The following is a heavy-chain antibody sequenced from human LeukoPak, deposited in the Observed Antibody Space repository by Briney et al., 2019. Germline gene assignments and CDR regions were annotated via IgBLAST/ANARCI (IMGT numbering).Heavy chain of an antibody. Sequence: GGSLRLSCEASGFTVSSNYMNWVRQAPGKGLDWVSAIYRGGDPYYADSVKGRFTISRDNSKHTLYLEMNSLRAEDTAVYYCAKALSKMVVVVSRDWGQGTLVTVSS. V-gene: IGHV3-53*01. J-gene: IGHJ4*02. CDR2: IYRGGDP. CDR1: GFTVSSNY. CDR3: AKALSKMVVVVSRD. D-gene: IGHD3-22*01.